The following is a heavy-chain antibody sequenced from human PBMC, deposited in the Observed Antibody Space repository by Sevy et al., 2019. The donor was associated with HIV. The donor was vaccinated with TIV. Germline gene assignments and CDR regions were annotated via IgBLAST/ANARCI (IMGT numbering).Heavy chain of an antibody. CDR3: AREAFCTSSSCYTRYGMDV. Sequence: GGSLKLSCAASGFTVSTTYMTWVRQAPGKGLEWVSIICSDGTTYFADSVKGRFTISRDNSMNTVYLQMNSLRAEDTAIYYCAREAFCTSSSCYTRYGMDVWGQGTTVTVSS. D-gene: IGHD2-2*02. CDR2: ICSDGTT. CDR1: GFTVSTTY. V-gene: IGHV3-53*01. J-gene: IGHJ6*02.